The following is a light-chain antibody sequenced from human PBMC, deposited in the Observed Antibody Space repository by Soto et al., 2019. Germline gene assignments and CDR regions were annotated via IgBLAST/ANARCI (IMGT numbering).Light chain of an antibody. CDR2: DAS. CDR3: QQRSNWPLT. CDR1: QRVSSY. J-gene: IGKJ4*01. Sequence: EIVLTQSPATLSLSPGERATLSCRASQRVSSYLAWYQQKPGQAPRLLIYDASNRATGIPARFSGSGSWTDFTLTISSIETEEFAVYYCQQRSNWPLTFGGVTKVESK. V-gene: IGKV3-11*01.